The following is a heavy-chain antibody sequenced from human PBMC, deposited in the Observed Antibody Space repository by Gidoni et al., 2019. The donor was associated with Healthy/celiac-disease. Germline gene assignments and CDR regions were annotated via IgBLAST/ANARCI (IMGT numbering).Heavy chain of an antibody. CDR2: SNHSGST. J-gene: IGHJ4*02. CDR1: GGSFSGYY. D-gene: IGHD2-15*01. Sequence: QVQLQQWGAGLLKTSETLSLTCAVYGGSFSGYYWSWIRQPTGKGLEWIGESNHSGSTNYNPSLKSRVTISVDTSKNQFSLKLSSVTAADTAVYYCSRARARVVVAASFDYWGQGTLVTVSS. V-gene: IGHV4-34*01. CDR3: SRARARVVVAASFDY.